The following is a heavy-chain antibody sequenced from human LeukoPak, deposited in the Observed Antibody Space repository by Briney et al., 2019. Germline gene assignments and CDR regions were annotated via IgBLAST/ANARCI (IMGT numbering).Heavy chain of an antibody. D-gene: IGHD5-12*01. CDR2: IKHDGSEK. Sequence: PGGSLRLSCAASGFTFSSYWMSWVRQAPGKGLEWVANIKHDGSEKYYVASVKGRFTISKDNAKNSLFLQMTNLRGEDTAVYYCVKGRGGYVKYKTFDYWGQGTLVTVSS. J-gene: IGHJ4*02. V-gene: IGHV3-7*01. CDR3: VKGRGGYVKYKTFDY. CDR1: GFTFSSYW.